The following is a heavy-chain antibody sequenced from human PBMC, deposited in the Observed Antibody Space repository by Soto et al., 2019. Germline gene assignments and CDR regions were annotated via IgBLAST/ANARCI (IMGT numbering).Heavy chain of an antibody. Sequence: GASVKVSCEASGYRFTGNSMHWVRQAPGQGLEWMGWINANNGNTNYAQKLQGRVTMTTDTSTSTAYMELRSLRSDDTAVYYCARGLGFDYWGQGTLVTVSS. CDR3: ARGLGFDY. CDR2: INANNGNT. V-gene: IGHV1-18*04. CDR1: GYRFTGNS. J-gene: IGHJ4*02.